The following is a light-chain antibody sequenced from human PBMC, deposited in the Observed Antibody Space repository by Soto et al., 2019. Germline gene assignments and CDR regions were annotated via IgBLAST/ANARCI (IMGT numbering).Light chain of an antibody. J-gene: IGKJ5*01. CDR2: DAS. CDR1: QDVSNY. CDR3: QRYSNLIT. V-gene: IGKV1-33*01. Sequence: DIQVTQSPSSLSASVGDRVTITCQASQDVSNYLDWYQQKXVXXPKLLXYDASNFETGVPSRLSGSGSGTYFSFTISSMQTEDFAIYCCQRYSNLITFGQG.